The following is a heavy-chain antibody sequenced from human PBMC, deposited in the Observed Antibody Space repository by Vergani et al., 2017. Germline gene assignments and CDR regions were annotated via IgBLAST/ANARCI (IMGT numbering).Heavy chain of an antibody. Sequence: EVQLVESGGGLVKPGGSLSLPCAASDFTFISYSMSWVRQAPGKGLEWVSAISGSGGSTYYADSVKGRFTISRDNSKNTLYLQMNSLRAEDTAVYYCASPLLESSSTTWAFDIWGQGTMVTVSS. J-gene: IGHJ3*02. V-gene: IGHV3-23*04. D-gene: IGHD6-13*01. CDR3: ASPLLESSSTTWAFDI. CDR2: ISGSGGST. CDR1: DFTFISYS.